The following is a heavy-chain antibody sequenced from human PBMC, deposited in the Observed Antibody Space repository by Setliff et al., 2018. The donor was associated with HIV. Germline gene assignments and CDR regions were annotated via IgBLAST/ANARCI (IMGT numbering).Heavy chain of an antibody. V-gene: IGHV3-21*01. D-gene: IGHD2-21*02. CDR2: ISSSSSYI. CDR1: GLTFSSYT. Sequence: GESLKISCAASGLTFSSYTMNWVRQAPGKGLEWVSSISSSSSYIYYADSVKGRFTISRDNAKNSLYLQMNSLRAEDTAVYYCAKGCGGDLPYYYYYMDVWGKGTTVTVSS. J-gene: IGHJ6*03. CDR3: AKGCGGDLPYYYYYMDV.